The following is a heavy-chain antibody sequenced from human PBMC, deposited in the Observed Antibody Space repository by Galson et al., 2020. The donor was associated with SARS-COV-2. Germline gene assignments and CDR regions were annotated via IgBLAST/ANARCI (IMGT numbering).Heavy chain of an antibody. CDR1: GYRFTSYW. CDR3: ARHTADCSNGICYADYYHGMDV. D-gene: IGHD2-8*01. Sequence: GESLKISCQASGYRFTSYWIGWVRQMPGKGLEWMGIVFPGDSETRYSPSFQGQVTISADKSISTAYLQWSSLEASDTAMYYCARHTADCSNGICYADYYHGMDVWGQGTAVTVS. V-gene: IGHV5-51*01. CDR2: VFPGDSET. J-gene: IGHJ6*02.